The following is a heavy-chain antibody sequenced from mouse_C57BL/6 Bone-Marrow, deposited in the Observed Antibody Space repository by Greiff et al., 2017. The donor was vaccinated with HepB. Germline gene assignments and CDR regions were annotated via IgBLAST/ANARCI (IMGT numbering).Heavy chain of an antibody. J-gene: IGHJ3*01. V-gene: IGHV1-74*01. D-gene: IGHD2-3*01. CDR1: GYTFTSYW. CDR3: AIEGVDGYCAWFAY. Sequence: QVQLQQPGAELVKPGASVKVSCKASGYTFTSYWMHWVKQRPGQGLEWIGRIHPSDSDTNYNQKFKGKATLTVDKASSTAYMQLSSLTSEDSAVYCCAIEGVDGYCAWFAYWGQGTLVTVSA. CDR2: IHPSDSDT.